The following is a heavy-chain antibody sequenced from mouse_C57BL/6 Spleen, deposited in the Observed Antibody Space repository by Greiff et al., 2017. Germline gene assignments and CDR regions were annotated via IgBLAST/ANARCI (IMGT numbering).Heavy chain of an antibody. J-gene: IGHJ2*01. CDR2: IDPENGDT. V-gene: IGHV14-4*01. D-gene: IGHD2-1*01. Sequence: EVQLQQSGAELVRPGASVKLSCTASGFNIKDDYMHWVKQRPEQGLEWIGWIDPENGDTEYASKFQGKATITADTSSNTAYLQLSSLTSEDTAVYYCTTRDGNPYYFDYWGQGTTLTVSS. CDR1: GFNIKDDY. CDR3: TTRDGNPYYFDY.